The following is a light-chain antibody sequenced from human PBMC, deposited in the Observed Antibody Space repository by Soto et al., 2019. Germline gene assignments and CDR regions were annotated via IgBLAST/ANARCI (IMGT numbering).Light chain of an antibody. V-gene: IGKV3-20*01. Sequence: EIVLTQSPGTLSLSPGERSTLSCLASQSVSSSYLAWYQQKPGQAPRLLIYDISSRATGITDRFSGSVSGTDFTLTITRLEPEDFAVFYCQPYGSSEIIVGQVTRLEIK. J-gene: IGKJ5*01. CDR1: QSVSSSY. CDR2: DIS. CDR3: QPYGSSEII.